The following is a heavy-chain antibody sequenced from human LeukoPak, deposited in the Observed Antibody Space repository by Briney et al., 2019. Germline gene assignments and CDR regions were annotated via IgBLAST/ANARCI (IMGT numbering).Heavy chain of an antibody. V-gene: IGHV3-23*01. CDR3: AKAQYCSSTSCYSLDY. Sequence: PGGSLRLSCAASGFTFSNYAMSWVRQAPGKGLEWVSTISGSGGSTYYADSVKGRFTISRDNSKNTLYLQMNSLRAEDTAVYYCAKAQYCSSTSCYSLDYWGQGTLVTVSS. CDR2: ISGSGGST. J-gene: IGHJ4*02. CDR1: GFTFSNYA. D-gene: IGHD2-2*02.